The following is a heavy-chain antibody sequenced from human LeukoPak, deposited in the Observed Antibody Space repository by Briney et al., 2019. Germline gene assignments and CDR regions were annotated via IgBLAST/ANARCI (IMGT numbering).Heavy chain of an antibody. CDR3: ARSDMRSGLRLDAFDI. CDR1: GFTFSSYS. J-gene: IGHJ3*02. V-gene: IGHV3-21*01. Sequence: GGSLRLSCAASGFTFSSYSMNWVRQAPGKGLEWVSSISSSSSYIYYADSVKGRFTISRDNAKNSLYLQMNSLRAEDTAVYYCARSDMRSGLRLDAFDIWGQGTMVTVSS. D-gene: IGHD5-12*01. CDR2: ISSSSSYI.